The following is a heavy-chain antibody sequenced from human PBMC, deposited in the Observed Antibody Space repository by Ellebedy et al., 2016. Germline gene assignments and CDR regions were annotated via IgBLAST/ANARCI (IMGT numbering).Heavy chain of an antibody. Sequence: SETLSLTXTVSGGSISSGDYYWSWIRQPPGKGLEWIGYVYQSGSTYIISSLRSRVTMSVDRTKNHFSLTVNSVTAADTAVYFCARDSVLYGSGNNYHGFDSWGQGTLVAVSS. D-gene: IGHD3-10*01. J-gene: IGHJ4*02. CDR3: ARDSVLYGSGNNYHGFDS. V-gene: IGHV4-30-4*01. CDR1: GGSISSGDYY. CDR2: VYQSGST.